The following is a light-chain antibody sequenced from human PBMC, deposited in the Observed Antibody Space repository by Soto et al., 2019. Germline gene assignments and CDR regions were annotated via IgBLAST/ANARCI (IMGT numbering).Light chain of an antibody. CDR1: QDITNW. V-gene: IGKV1D-12*01. J-gene: IGKJ4*01. CDR3: QQAKTFPLT. CDR2: AAS. Sequence: DIQMTQSPSSVSASVGDRVTITCRASQDITNWLAWYQQKPGKAPKVLIYAASSVESGVPSRFSGSGSGTEYTLTIISLQPEDFATCHCQQAKTFPLTFGGGTKVESK.